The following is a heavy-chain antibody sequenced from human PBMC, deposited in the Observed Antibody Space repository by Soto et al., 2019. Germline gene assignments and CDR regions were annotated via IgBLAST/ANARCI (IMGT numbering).Heavy chain of an antibody. CDR1: GLTFSSYA. CDR3: AKAVYNYGTWYSDY. J-gene: IGHJ4*02. V-gene: IGHV3-23*01. CDR2: ISGSGDIT. Sequence: GGSLRLSCAASGLTFSSYAMSWVRQAPGKGLEWVSAISGSGDITYYADSVKGRFTISRDNSKNTLFLQMNSLRAEDTAVFYCAKAVYNYGTWYSDYWGQGTMVTVSS. D-gene: IGHD5-18*01.